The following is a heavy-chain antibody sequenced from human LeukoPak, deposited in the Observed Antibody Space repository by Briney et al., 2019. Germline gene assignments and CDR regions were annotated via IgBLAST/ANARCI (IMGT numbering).Heavy chain of an antibody. CDR1: GYSFTSYG. D-gene: IGHD4-17*01. CDR3: AGEGDYDAFDI. V-gene: IGHV1-18*04. Sequence: ASVKVSCKASGYSFTSYGISWVRQAPGQGLEWMGWISGYNSNTNYAQKVQGRVTMTTDTSTSTAYMELRSLRSDDTAVYYCAGEGDYDAFDIWGQGTMVTVSS. CDR2: ISGYNSNT. J-gene: IGHJ3*02.